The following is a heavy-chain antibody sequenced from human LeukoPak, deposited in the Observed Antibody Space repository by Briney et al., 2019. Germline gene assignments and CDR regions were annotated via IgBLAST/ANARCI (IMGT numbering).Heavy chain of an antibody. Sequence: ASVKVSCKASGYTFTSYYMHWVRQAPGEGLEWMGIINPTGGSTSYAQKFQGRVTMTRDTSISTAYMELSRLRSDDTAVYYCARAGYSFPIDYWGQGTLVTVSS. CDR3: ARAGYSFPIDY. J-gene: IGHJ4*02. CDR2: INPTGGST. CDR1: GYTFTSYY. V-gene: IGHV1-46*01. D-gene: IGHD5-18*01.